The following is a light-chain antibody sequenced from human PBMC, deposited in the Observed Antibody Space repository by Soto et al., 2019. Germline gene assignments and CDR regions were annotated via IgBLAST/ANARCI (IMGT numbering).Light chain of an antibody. J-gene: IGKJ1*01. V-gene: IGKV3-15*01. CDR1: QSVRGN. CDR2: GAS. Sequence: EIVMTQSPATLSVSPGEIATFSFSASQSVRGNYIAWYQQKPGQAPRLLIYGASTRATGIPARFSGSGSGTEFTLTISSLQSEDFAVYYCQQYNNWPPWTFGQGTKVDI. CDR3: QQYNNWPPWT.